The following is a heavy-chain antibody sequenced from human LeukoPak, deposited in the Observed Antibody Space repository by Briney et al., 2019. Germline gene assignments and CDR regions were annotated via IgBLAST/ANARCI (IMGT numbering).Heavy chain of an antibody. D-gene: IGHD3-10*01. J-gene: IGHJ4*02. CDR2: ISGSGGST. Sequence: PGGSLRLYCAASGFTFNIYAMRWVRQAPGKGLEWVSAISGSGGSTYYADSVKGRFTVARDNSKNMLYLQMNSLRAEDTTVYCCAKGTGSYYKGVDYWGQGTLVTVSS. CDR1: GFTFNIYA. CDR3: AKGTGSYYKGVDY. V-gene: IGHV3-23*01.